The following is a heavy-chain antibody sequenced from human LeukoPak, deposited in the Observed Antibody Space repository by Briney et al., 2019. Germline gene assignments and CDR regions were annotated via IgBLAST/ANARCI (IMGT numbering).Heavy chain of an antibody. CDR2: IYSSGST. V-gene: IGHV4-4*07. D-gene: IGHD1-26*01. J-gene: IGHJ4*02. CDR1: GGSISGHY. Sequence: SETLSLTCTVSGGSISGHYWSWIRQPAGKGLEWIGRIYSSGSTNYNPSLKSRLTMSVDMSKNQFSLKLSSVTAADTAVYYCARLSIVGATNFDYWGQGTLVTVSS. CDR3: ARLSIVGATNFDY.